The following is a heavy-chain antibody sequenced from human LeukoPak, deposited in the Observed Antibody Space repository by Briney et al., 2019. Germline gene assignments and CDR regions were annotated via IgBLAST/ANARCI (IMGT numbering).Heavy chain of an antibody. Sequence: GGSLRLSCAASGFTFSSYGMHWVRQAPGKGLEWVAVISYDGSNKYYADSVKGRFTISRDNSKNMLYLQMNSLRAEDTAVYYCAREWELEDYMDVWGKGTTVTVSS. J-gene: IGHJ6*03. V-gene: IGHV3-30*03. D-gene: IGHD1-26*01. CDR1: GFTFSSYG. CDR3: AREWELEDYMDV. CDR2: ISYDGSNK.